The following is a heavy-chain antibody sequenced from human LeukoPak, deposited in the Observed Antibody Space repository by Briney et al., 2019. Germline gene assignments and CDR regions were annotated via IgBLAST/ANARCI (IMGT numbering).Heavy chain of an antibody. CDR1: GGSISSHY. Sequence: SETLSLTCTVSGGSISSHYWSWIRQPPGKGLEWIGYIYYSGSTNYNPSLKSRVTISVDTSKNQFSLKLSSVTAADTAVYYCARRIVVVTATDAFDIWGQGTMVTVSS. V-gene: IGHV4-59*11. CDR3: ARRIVVVTATDAFDI. J-gene: IGHJ3*02. CDR2: IYYSGST. D-gene: IGHD2-21*02.